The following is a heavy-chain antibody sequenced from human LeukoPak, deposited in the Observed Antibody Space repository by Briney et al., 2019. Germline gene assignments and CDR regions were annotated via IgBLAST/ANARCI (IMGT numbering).Heavy chain of an antibody. CDR1: GGSISTYY. CDR3: ARGVYSSSWSYYYYYMDV. CDR2: IYYSGST. Sequence: PSETLSLTCTVSGGSISTYYWSWIRQPPGKGLEWFGYIYYSGSTNYNPSLKSRVTISVDTSKNQFSLKLSSVTAADTAVYYCARGVYSSSWSYYYYYMDVWGKGTTVTVSS. D-gene: IGHD6-13*01. J-gene: IGHJ6*03. V-gene: IGHV4-59*08.